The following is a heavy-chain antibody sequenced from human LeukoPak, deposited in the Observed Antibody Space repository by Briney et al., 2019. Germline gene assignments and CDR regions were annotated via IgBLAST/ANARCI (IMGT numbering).Heavy chain of an antibody. CDR3: GIAVVGKVDY. D-gene: IGHD6-19*01. CDR1: GFTFSSYA. V-gene: IGHV3-64*01. Sequence: PGGSLRLSCAASGFTFSSYAMHWVRQAPGKGLEYVSAISSNGGSTYYANSVKGRFTISRDNSKNTLYLQMGSLRAEDMAVSTTGIAVVGKVDYWGQGTLVTVSS. J-gene: IGHJ4*02. CDR2: ISSNGGST.